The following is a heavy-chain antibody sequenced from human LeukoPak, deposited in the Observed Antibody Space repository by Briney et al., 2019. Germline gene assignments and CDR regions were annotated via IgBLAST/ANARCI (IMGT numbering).Heavy chain of an antibody. CDR1: GDSITTSY. CDR2: IFYSGNT. CDR3: ARGRLSPSAFRPFEH. D-gene: IGHD2/OR15-2a*01. Sequence: KASETLSLTWSVSGDSITTSYWNWIRQPPGQGLEWIGSIFYSGNTKYNPALQSRVTISVGTSKSQFSLEVNSVTAADTAVYYCARGRLSPSAFRPFEHWGRGTLVTVSS. J-gene: IGHJ4*02. V-gene: IGHV4-59*01.